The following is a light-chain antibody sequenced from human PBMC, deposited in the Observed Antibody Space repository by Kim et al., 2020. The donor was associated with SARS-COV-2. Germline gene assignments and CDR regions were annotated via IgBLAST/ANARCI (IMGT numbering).Light chain of an antibody. CDR3: SSYTSSSTLEV. V-gene: IGLV2-14*03. J-gene: IGLJ1*01. CDR1: SSDVVGYNY. CDR2: DVS. Sequence: QSVTVAGTGTSSDVVGYNYVSWYQQHPGKAPKLMIYDVSNRPSGVSNRFSGSKSGNTASLTISGLQAEDEADYYCSSYTSSSTLEVFGTGTKVTVL.